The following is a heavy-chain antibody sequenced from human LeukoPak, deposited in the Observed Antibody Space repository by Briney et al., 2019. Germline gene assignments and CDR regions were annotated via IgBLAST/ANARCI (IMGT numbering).Heavy chain of an antibody. J-gene: IGHJ4*02. D-gene: IGHD3-3*01. Sequence: GGSLRLSCAASGFTSGFTFDDYGMNWVRQVPGKGLEWVSGISRDGGRTGYADSVQGRFTISRDNSRNSLHLQMNSLRVEDTAFYYCVKDSNYDLWSGYYKGFDNWGQGTLVTVSS. CDR3: VKDSNYDLWSGYYKGFDN. CDR1: GFTFDDYG. V-gene: IGHV3-20*04. CDR2: ISRDGGRT.